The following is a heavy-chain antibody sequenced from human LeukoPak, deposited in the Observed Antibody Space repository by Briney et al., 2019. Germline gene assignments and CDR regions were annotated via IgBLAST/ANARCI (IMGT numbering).Heavy chain of an antibody. D-gene: IGHD6-6*01. CDR2: IIPIFGTA. CDR3: ARDLPYSSSSGYYYGMDV. Sequence: ASVTVSCTASGGTFSSYAISWVRQAPGQGLEWMGGIIPIFGTANYAQKFQGRVTITADESTSTAYMELSSLRSEDTAVYYCARDLPYSSSSGYYYGMDVWGQGTTVTVSS. CDR1: GGTFSSYA. V-gene: IGHV1-69*13. J-gene: IGHJ6*02.